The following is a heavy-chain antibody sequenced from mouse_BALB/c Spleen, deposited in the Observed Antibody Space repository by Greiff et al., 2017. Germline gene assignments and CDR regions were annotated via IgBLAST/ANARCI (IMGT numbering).Heavy chain of an antibody. CDR2: INPSTGYT. J-gene: IGHJ3*01. V-gene: IGHV1-7*01. Sequence: QVQLQQSGAELAKPGASVKMSCKASGYTFTSYWMHWVKQRPGQGLEWIGYINPSTGYTEYNQKFKDKATLTADKSSSTAYMQLSSLTSEDSAVYYCASANPWPAWFAYWGQGTLVTVSA. CDR1: GYTFTSYW. CDR3: ASANPWPAWFAY. D-gene: IGHD6-1*01.